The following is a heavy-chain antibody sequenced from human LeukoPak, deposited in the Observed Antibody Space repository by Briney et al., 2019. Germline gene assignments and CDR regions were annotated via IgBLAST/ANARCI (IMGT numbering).Heavy chain of an antibody. V-gene: IGHV3-7*01. CDR2: IKQDGTEK. CDR3: ARDQGGYSSSWTTGVFDY. D-gene: IGHD6-13*01. CDR1: GFTFSSYW. Sequence: GGSLRLSCAASGFTFSSYWMSWVRQAPGKGLEWVANIKQDGTEKDYLDSVKGRFTISRDNAKNSLYLQMNSLRAEDTAVYYCARDQGGYSSSWTTGVFDYWGQGTLVTVST. J-gene: IGHJ4*02.